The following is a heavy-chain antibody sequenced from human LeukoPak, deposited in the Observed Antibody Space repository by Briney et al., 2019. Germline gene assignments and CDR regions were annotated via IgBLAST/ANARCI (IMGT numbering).Heavy chain of an antibody. CDR3: ARGLVRGIWFGELIDY. CDR2: INPNSGGT. D-gene: IGHD3-10*01. J-gene: IGHJ4*02. Sequence: ASVKVPCKASGYTFTGYYMHWVRQAPGQGLEWMGWINPNSGGTNYAQKFQGRVTMTRDTSISTAYMELSRLRSDDTAVYYCARGLVRGIWFGELIDYWGQGTLVTVSS. CDR1: GYTFTGYY. V-gene: IGHV1-2*02.